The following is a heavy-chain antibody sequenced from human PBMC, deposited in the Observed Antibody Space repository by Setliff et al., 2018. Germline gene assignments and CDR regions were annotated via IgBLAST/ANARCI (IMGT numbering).Heavy chain of an antibody. CDR1: GYTFTSYD. D-gene: IGHD6-19*01. CDR3: ARRMEQWLVDSYYYYMDV. Sequence: ASVKVSCKASGYTFTSYDINWVRQAPGQGLEWMGWMNPNSGNTGFAQNFQGRVTMTRNTSISTAYMELSALRSDDTAVYYCARRMEQWLVDSYYYYMDVWGKGTTVTVSS. J-gene: IGHJ6*03. V-gene: IGHV1-8*01. CDR2: MNPNSGNT.